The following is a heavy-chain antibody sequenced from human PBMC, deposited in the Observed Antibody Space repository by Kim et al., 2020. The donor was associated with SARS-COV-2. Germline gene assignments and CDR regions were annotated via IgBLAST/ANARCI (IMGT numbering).Heavy chain of an antibody. CDR2: ISSSGSTI. V-gene: IGHV3-48*03. D-gene: IGHD6-13*01. CDR3: ASNLIAAAGTRCDY. CDR1: GFTFSSYE. Sequence: GGSLRLSCAASGFTFSSYEMNWVRQAPGKGLEWVSYISSSGSTIYYADSVKGRFTISRDNAKNSLYLQMNSLRAEDTAVYYCASNLIAAAGTRCDYWGQGTLVTVSS. J-gene: IGHJ4*02.